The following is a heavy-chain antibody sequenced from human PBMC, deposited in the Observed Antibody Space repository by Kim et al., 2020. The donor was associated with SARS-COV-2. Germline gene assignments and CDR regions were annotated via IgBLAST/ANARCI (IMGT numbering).Heavy chain of an antibody. Sequence: GGSLRLSCAASGFTFSSYAMHWVRQAPGKGLEYVSAISSNGGSTYYANSVKGRFTISRDNSKNTLYLQMGSLRAEDMAVYYCAREVGATRAFDIWGQGT. D-gene: IGHD1-26*01. CDR1: GFTFSSYA. CDR3: AREVGATRAFDI. CDR2: ISSNGGST. J-gene: IGHJ3*02. V-gene: IGHV3-64*01.